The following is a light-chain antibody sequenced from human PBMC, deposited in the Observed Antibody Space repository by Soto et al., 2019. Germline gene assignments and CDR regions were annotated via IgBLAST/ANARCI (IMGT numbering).Light chain of an antibody. Sequence: QSVLTQPASVSGSPGQSITISCTGTSSDVGGYDYVSWYQQHPGKVPKLVIYEVVNRPSGVSNRFSGSKSGNSASLTISGLQAADEAEYFCQSYDSSLTVVFGGGTKGTVL. CDR3: QSYDSSLTVV. J-gene: IGLJ2*01. CDR1: SSDVGGYDY. V-gene: IGLV2-14*01. CDR2: EVV.